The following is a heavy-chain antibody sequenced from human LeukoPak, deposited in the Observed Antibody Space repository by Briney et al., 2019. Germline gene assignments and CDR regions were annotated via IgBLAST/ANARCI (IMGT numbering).Heavy chain of an antibody. CDR2: INPNSGGT. CDR3: ARGGVATILGIDY. J-gene: IGHJ4*02. CDR1: GYTFTVYY. V-gene: IGHV1-2*02. D-gene: IGHD5-12*01. Sequence: ASVKVSCKASGYTFTVYYRHWVRQAPGQGLEWMGWINPNSGGTNYAQKFQGRVTMTRDTSISTAYMELSRLRSDDTAVYYCARGGVATILGIDYWGQGTLVTVSS.